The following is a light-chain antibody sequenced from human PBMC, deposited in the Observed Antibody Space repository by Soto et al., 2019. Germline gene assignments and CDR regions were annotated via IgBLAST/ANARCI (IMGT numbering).Light chain of an antibody. CDR2: DVS. CDR3: CSYVGSESSFV. J-gene: IGLJ1*01. CDR1: SNDVGGYNF. V-gene: IGLV2-11*01. Sequence: QSFLHVPRSLSGSPGNSFTISCTGTSNDVGGYNFVSWYQQHPGKVPKLIIYDVSIRPSGVPDRFSASKSGIKASLTISGLQAEDEADYSCCSYVGSESSFVFGSGTKVTVL.